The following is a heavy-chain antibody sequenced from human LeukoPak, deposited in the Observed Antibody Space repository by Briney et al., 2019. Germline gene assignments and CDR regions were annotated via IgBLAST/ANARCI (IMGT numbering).Heavy chain of an antibody. CDR2: INTDGSST. CDR3: ASLYDFWSGYYKDY. Sequence: GGSLRLSCAASGFTFSSYWMHWVRQAPGKGLVWVSCINTDGSSTSYADSVKGRFTISRDNAKNTLYLQMNSLRAEDTAVYYCASLYDFWSGYYKDYWGQGTLVTVSS. J-gene: IGHJ4*02. D-gene: IGHD3-3*01. V-gene: IGHV3-74*01. CDR1: GFTFSSYW.